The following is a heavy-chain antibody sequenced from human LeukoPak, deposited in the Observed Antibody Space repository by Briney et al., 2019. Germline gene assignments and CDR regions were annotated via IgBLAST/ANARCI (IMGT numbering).Heavy chain of an antibody. Sequence: SVNVSCTASGGTFSSYAISWVRQAPGQGLEWMGGIIPIFGTANYAQKFQGRVTITADEPTSTAYMELSSLRSEDTAVYYCARLPLRSIAVGYYGMDVWGQGTTVTVSS. CDR2: IIPIFGTA. J-gene: IGHJ6*02. V-gene: IGHV1-69*13. CDR1: GGTFSSYA. D-gene: IGHD6-6*01. CDR3: ARLPLRSIAVGYYGMDV.